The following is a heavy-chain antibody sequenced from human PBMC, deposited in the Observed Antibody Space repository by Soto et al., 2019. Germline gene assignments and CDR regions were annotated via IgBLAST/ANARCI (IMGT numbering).Heavy chain of an antibody. V-gene: IGHV3-30-3*01. J-gene: IGHJ6*02. CDR1: GFTFSSYA. D-gene: IGHD1-26*01. CDR3: ARDRGGVGGSYSVGYYYYYGMDV. CDR2: ISYDGSNK. Sequence: HPGGSLRLSCAASGFTFSSYAMHWVRQAPGKGLEWVAVISYDGSNKYYADSVKGRFTISRDNSKNTLYLQMNSLRAEDTAVYYCARDRGGVGGSYSVGYYYYYGMDVWGQGTTVTVSS.